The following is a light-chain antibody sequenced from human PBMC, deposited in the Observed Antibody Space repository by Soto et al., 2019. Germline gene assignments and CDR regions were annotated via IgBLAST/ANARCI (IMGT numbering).Light chain of an antibody. J-gene: IGKJ1*01. CDR1: RSVSNN. V-gene: IGKV3-15*01. Sequence: EVVLTQSPGTLSVSPGERATLSCRASRSVSNNLAWFQQKPGQAPRLLISDASTRATGIPARFSGSGSGTEFTLIISSLQSEDSAVYYYQQYNYWWTFGQGTKVEIK. CDR2: DAS. CDR3: QQYNYWWT.